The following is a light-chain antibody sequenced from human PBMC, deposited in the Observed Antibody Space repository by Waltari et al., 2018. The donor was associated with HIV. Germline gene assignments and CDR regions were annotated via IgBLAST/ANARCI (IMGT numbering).Light chain of an antibody. Sequence: EIVLTQSPATLSLSPGDRATLSCCASQSVGTYLAWYQQRPGQAPRLLIFDASNRATGLPARFSGSGSGTDFTLTITSLEPEDFAVYYCKQRRDWLTFGGGTKVQIK. CDR3: KQRRDWLT. CDR2: DAS. CDR1: QSVGTY. V-gene: IGKV3-11*01. J-gene: IGKJ4*01.